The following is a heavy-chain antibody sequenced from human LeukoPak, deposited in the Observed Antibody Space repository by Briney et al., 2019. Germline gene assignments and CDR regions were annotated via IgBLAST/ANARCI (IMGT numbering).Heavy chain of an antibody. J-gene: IGHJ6*02. CDR1: DGSISSYY. CDR3: ARGSSASQYGMDV. V-gene: IGHV4-59*01. D-gene: IGHD2-2*01. Sequence: SETLSLTCTVSDGSISSYYWSWIRQPPGKGLEWIGYIYYSGRTNYNPSLKSRVTISVDTSTSQLSLWLSSVTAADTAVYSCARGSSASQYGMDVWGQGTTVTVSS. CDR2: IYYSGRT.